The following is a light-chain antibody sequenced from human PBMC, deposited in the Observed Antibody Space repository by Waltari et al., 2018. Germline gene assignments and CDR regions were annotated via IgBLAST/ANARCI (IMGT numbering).Light chain of an antibody. CDR2: DAS. J-gene: IGKJ5*01. V-gene: IGKV3-11*01. CDR1: QSVSND. CDR3: QQRNSWPIT. Sequence: EIVLTQSPATLSLFPGERATLSCRASQSVSNDLAWYHQKPGQAPRLLIFDASNRATGIPARFSGSGSGTDFTLTISSLEPEDSAVYYCQQRNSWPITFGQGTRLEI.